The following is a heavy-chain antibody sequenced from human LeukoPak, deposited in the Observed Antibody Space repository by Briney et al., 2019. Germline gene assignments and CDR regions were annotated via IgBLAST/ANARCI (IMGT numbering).Heavy chain of an antibody. Sequence: SETLSLTCTVSSGSTSSYYWSWIRQPPGKGLEWIGYIYYSGSTNYNPSLKSRVTISVDTSKNQFSLKLSSVTAADTAVYYCARVIGYSGYDFYYYYMDVWGKGTTVTVSS. CDR3: ARVIGYSGYDFYYYYMDV. CDR2: IYYSGST. J-gene: IGHJ6*03. V-gene: IGHV4-59*01. CDR1: SGSTSSYY. D-gene: IGHD5-12*01.